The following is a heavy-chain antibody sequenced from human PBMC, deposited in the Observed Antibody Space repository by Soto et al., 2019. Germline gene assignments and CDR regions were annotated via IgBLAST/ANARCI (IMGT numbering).Heavy chain of an antibody. V-gene: IGHV4-39*01. J-gene: IGHJ3*02. CDR2: IFYSGTT. CDR3: AKGGSGSYSNAFDI. D-gene: IGHD3-10*01. Sequence: SETLSLTCTVSGGSINSSSYYWGWIRQPPGKGLEWIGSIFYSGTTYYNPSLKSRVTILVDTSKKQFSLKLSSVTAADTAVYYCAKGGSGSYSNAFDIWGQGTMVTVSS. CDR1: GGSINSSSYY.